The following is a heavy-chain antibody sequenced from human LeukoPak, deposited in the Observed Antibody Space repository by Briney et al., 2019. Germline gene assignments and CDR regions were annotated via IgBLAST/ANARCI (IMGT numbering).Heavy chain of an antibody. V-gene: IGHV3-30-3*01. Sequence: GRSLRLSCAASGFTFSSYAMHWVRQAPGKGLEWVAVISYDGSNKYYADSVKGRFTISRDNSKNTLYLQMNSLRAEDTAVYYCARDFIVVVPAAIMGIFDYWGQGTLATVSS. D-gene: IGHD2-2*01. CDR1: GFTFSSYA. CDR3: ARDFIVVVPAAIMGIFDY. CDR2: ISYDGSNK. J-gene: IGHJ4*02.